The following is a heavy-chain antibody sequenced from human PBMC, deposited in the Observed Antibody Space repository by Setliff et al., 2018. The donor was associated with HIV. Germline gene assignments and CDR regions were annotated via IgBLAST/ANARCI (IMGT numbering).Heavy chain of an antibody. D-gene: IGHD6-6*01. J-gene: IGHJ4*02. CDR1: GGSITSSGYH. Sequence: PSETLSLTCSVSGGSITSSGYHWGWIRQPPGKELEWIGNIYYSGDTFYNASLRSRLTISVDTSKNQYSLKLSSVTAADTAVYYCARLAASIAARRRFDYWGQGTLVTVSS. V-gene: IGHV4-39*01. CDR3: ARLAASIAARRRFDY. CDR2: IYYSGDT.